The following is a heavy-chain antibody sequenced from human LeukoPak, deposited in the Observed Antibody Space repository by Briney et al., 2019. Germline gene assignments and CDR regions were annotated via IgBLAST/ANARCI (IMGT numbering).Heavy chain of an antibody. Sequence: SETLSLTCTVSGGSISSSSYYWGWIRQPPGKGLEWIGSIYYSGSTYYNPSLKSRVTISVDTSKNQFSLKLSSVTAADTAVYYCASLYGDYESTIDYWGQGTLVTVSS. CDR1: GGSISSSSYY. CDR2: IYYSGST. J-gene: IGHJ4*02. V-gene: IGHV4-39*07. D-gene: IGHD4-17*01. CDR3: ASLYGDYESTIDY.